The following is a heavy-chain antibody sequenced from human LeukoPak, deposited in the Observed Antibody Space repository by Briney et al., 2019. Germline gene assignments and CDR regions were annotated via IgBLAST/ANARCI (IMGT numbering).Heavy chain of an antibody. Sequence: GASVKVSCKASGYTLTGYYMHWVRQAPGQGLEWMGWINPNSGGTNYAQKFQGRVTMTRDTSISTAYMELSRLRSDDTAVYYCARDRYCSGGSCIRPNWFDPWGQGTLVTVSS. D-gene: IGHD2-15*01. J-gene: IGHJ5*02. V-gene: IGHV1-2*02. CDR1: GYTLTGYY. CDR3: ARDRYCSGGSCIRPNWFDP. CDR2: INPNSGGT.